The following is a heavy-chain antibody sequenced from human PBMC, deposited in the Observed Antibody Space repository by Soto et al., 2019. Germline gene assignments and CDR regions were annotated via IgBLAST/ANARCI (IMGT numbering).Heavy chain of an antibody. CDR1: GFSLSTSGVG. V-gene: IGHV2-5*02. Sequence: QITLKESGPTLVKPTQTLTLTCTCSGFSLSTSGVGVGWIRQPPGKALEWLALIYWDDDKRYSPSLKSRLTITKDTSKNQVVLTMTNMDPVDTATYYCAHSALEALVTDYFFDYWGQGTLVTVSS. D-gene: IGHD2-15*01. CDR2: IYWDDDK. CDR3: AHSALEALVTDYFFDY. J-gene: IGHJ4*02.